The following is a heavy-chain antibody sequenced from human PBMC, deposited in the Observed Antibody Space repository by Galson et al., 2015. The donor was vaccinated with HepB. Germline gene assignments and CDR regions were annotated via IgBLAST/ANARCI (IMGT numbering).Heavy chain of an antibody. CDR3: ARGRYGTSAPDL. Sequence: SVKVSCKASGGTFSSYAISWVRQAPGQGLEWMGWISGYNGNTNYAQNFQSRVTMTTDTSTTTVYMEVRSLRSDDTAVYYCARGRYGTSAPDLWGQGTLATVSS. CDR1: GGTFSSYA. D-gene: IGHD5-18*01. V-gene: IGHV1-18*01. CDR2: ISGYNGNT. J-gene: IGHJ5*02.